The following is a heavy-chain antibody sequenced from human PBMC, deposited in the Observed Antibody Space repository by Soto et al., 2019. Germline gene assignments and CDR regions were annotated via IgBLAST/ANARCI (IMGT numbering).Heavy chain of an antibody. Sequence: PSETLSLTCTVSGGSVSSGDYFWSWLRQSPGKRLEWIAYIYHSGSTNYNPSLKSRATISVDTSKSQVSLTLTSMTAADAALYYCARSPNYYYYGFDVWGQGTAVTVSS. D-gene: IGHD3-10*01. CDR1: GGSVSSGDYF. CDR3: ARSPNYYYYGFDV. CDR2: IYHSGST. J-gene: IGHJ6*02. V-gene: IGHV4-61*08.